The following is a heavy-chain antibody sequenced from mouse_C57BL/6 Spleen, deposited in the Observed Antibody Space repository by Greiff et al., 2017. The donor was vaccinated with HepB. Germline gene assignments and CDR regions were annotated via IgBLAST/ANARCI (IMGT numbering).Heavy chain of an antibody. CDR2: IDPNRGGT. CDR3: ARGYYYGSREAWFAY. CDR1: GYTFTSYW. J-gene: IGHJ3*01. V-gene: IGHV1-72*01. Sequence: QVQLQQPGAELVKPGASVKLSCKASGYTFTSYWMHWVKQRPGRGLEWIGRIDPNRGGTKYNEKFKSKATLTVHKPSSPAYMQLSSLTSEDSAVYYGARGYYYGSREAWFAYWGQGTMVTVSA. D-gene: IGHD1-1*01.